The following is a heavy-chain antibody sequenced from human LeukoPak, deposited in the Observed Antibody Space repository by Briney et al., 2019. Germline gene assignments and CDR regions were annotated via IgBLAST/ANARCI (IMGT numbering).Heavy chain of an antibody. D-gene: IGHD6-19*01. CDR1: GFNSSNYW. Sequence: GGSLRLSCAASGFNSSNYWMHWVRQGPGKGLVWVSRIDSDGSSTNYADSVKGRFTTSRDSAKNTLYLQMNSLRAEDTAVYYCAKDIGYSSGWTFDYWGQGTLVTVSS. CDR2: IDSDGSST. CDR3: AKDIGYSSGWTFDY. V-gene: IGHV3-74*01. J-gene: IGHJ4*02.